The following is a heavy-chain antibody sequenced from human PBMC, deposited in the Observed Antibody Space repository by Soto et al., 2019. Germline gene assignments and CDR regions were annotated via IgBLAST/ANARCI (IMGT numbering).Heavy chain of an antibody. V-gene: IGHV1-18*01. CDR2: ISAYNGNT. CDR3: ARDRHDFWSGPPSMDG. CDR1: GYTFTSYG. D-gene: IGHD3-3*01. J-gene: IGHJ6*02. Sequence: QVQLVQSGAEVKKPGASVKVSCKASGYTFTSYGISWVRQAPGQGLEWMGWISAYNGNTNYAQKLQGRVTMTTDTATSTAYMELRSLRSDDTAVYYCARDRHDFWSGPPSMDGWGQGTTVTVSS.